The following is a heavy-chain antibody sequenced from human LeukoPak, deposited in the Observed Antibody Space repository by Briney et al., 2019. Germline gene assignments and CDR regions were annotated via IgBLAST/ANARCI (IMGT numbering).Heavy chain of an antibody. Sequence: GASVKVSCKASGYTLTGYYMNCVRQAPGQGLEWMGRINPNSGGTNYAQKFQGRVTMTTDTSTSTVYMELSSLRSEDTAVYYCARAAGHGSGWYYFDYWGQGTLVTVSS. CDR2: INPNSGGT. CDR3: ARAAGHGSGWYYFDY. V-gene: IGHV1-2*06. CDR1: GYTLTGYY. J-gene: IGHJ4*02. D-gene: IGHD6-19*01.